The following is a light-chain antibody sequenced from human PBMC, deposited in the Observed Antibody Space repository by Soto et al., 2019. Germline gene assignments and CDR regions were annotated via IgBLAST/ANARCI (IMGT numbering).Light chain of an antibody. V-gene: IGLV9-49*01. CDR2: VGAGGIVG. Sequence: QSVLTQPPSASASLGASVTLTCTLSSGHSNYKVDWYQQRPGKGPRFVMRVGAGGIVGYKGDCIPDRFSVLGSGLNRYLTIKNIQEEEERDYHRGADHETGSSFVYVFGPGTKVTVL. CDR3: GADHETGSSFVYV. CDR1: SGHSNYK. J-gene: IGLJ1*01.